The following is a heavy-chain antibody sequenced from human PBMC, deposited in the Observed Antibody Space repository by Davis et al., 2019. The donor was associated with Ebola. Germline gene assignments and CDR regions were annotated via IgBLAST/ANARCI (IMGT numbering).Heavy chain of an antibody. CDR3: ARDYSNAY. V-gene: IGHV3-23*01. Sequence: GESLKISCAVSGFPVWYYGLSWVRQAPGKGLELVSGLSGGADRTYYADSVKGRFTISRDNSKNTIYLEMNNLRAEDTGVYYCARDYSNAYWGQGTLVTVSS. D-gene: IGHD6-13*01. J-gene: IGHJ4*02. CDR1: GFPVWYYG. CDR2: LSGGADRT.